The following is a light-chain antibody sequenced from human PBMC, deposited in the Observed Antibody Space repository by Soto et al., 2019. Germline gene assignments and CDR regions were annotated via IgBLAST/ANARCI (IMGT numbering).Light chain of an antibody. Sequence: QSVLTQPASVSGSPGQSITISCTGTSSDVGYYDFVSWYQQHPGKAPKLIIYEVSNRPSGLSDRFSASKSGNTASLTISGLQAEDEADYHCSSYSGSTAFYVFGTGTKVPS. CDR2: EVS. V-gene: IGLV2-14*01. CDR1: SSDVGYYDF. J-gene: IGLJ1*01. CDR3: SSYSGSTAFYV.